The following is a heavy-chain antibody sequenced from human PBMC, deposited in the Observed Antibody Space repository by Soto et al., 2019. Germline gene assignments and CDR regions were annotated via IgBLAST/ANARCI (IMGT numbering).Heavy chain of an antibody. D-gene: IGHD1-7*01. CDR2: ISYDGSNK. J-gene: IGHJ4*02. Sequence: GGSMRLSCAASGFTCSSYGMHWVRQAPGKGLEWVAVISYDGSNKYYADSVKGRFTISRDNSKNTLYLQMNSLRAEDTAVYYCAKDPTLIIAELELSSAFDYWGQGTLVTVSS. V-gene: IGHV3-30*18. CDR3: AKDPTLIIAELELSSAFDY. CDR1: GFTCSSYG.